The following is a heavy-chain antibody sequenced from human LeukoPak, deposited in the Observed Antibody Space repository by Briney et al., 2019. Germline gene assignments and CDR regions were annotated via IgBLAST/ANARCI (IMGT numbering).Heavy chain of an antibody. V-gene: IGHV3-48*01. CDR2: ISSSGTTI. Sequence: GGSPRLSCAASGVTFTSFNMNWARQAPGKGLEWVSYISSSGTTIYYADSVKGRFTISRDNAKNSLYLEMNGLRAEDTAVYYCARSYSGRWYFDYWGQGTLVTVSS. J-gene: IGHJ4*02. D-gene: IGHD6-13*01. CDR3: ARSYSGRWYFDY. CDR1: GVTFTSFN.